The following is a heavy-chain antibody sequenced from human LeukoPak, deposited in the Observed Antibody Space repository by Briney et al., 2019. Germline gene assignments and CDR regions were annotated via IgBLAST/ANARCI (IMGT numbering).Heavy chain of an antibody. CDR3: ARGGVAPYYYYMDV. J-gene: IGHJ6*03. CDR2: INPNSGGT. Sequence: ASVKVSCEASGYTFTGYYMHWVRQAPGQGLEWMGWINPNSGGTNYAQKFQGGVTMTRDTSISTAYMELSRLRSDDTAVYYCARGGVAPYYYYMDVWGKGTTVTISS. V-gene: IGHV1-2*02. D-gene: IGHD3-10*01. CDR1: GYTFTGYY.